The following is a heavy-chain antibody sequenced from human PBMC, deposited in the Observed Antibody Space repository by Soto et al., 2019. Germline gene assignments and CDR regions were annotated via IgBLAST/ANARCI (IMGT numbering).Heavy chain of an antibody. CDR3: TRDPGYSSSWYFPAFDI. J-gene: IGHJ3*02. V-gene: IGHV3-49*03. CDR1: GLTFGDSA. Sequence: GGSLRLSCTASGLTFGDSALSWFRQAPGKGLEWVGFIRSKAYGGTTGYAASVKGRFTISRDDSKSIAYLQMNSLKTEDTAVYYCTRDPGYSSSWYFPAFDIWGQGTMVTVSS. CDR2: IRSKAYGGTT. D-gene: IGHD6-13*01.